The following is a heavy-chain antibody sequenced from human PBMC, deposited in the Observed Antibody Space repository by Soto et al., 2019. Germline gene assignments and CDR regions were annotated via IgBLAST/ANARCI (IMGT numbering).Heavy chain of an antibody. D-gene: IGHD3-10*01. Sequence: ASVKVSCKASGYTFTSYAIYWVRQAPGQRLEWMGWINAGNGNTRYSQKFQGRVTITRDTSASTAYMELSSLRSEDTAGYYCARDMGFWLSDYWGQGTLVTVSS. CDR3: ARDMGFWLSDY. CDR1: GYTFTSYA. J-gene: IGHJ4*02. CDR2: INAGNGNT. V-gene: IGHV1-3*01.